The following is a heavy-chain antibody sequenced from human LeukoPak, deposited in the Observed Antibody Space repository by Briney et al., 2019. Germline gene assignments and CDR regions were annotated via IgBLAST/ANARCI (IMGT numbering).Heavy chain of an antibody. CDR3: AKDNRRHYTSGPNPDSLH. CDR2: ISWNSGSI. CDR1: GFIFNNYA. D-gene: IGHD6-19*01. V-gene: IGHV3-9*01. J-gene: IGHJ4*02. Sequence: GGSLRLSCAGSGFIFNNYAMYWVRQPPGKGLEWVSGISWNSGSIDYADSVKGRFTISRDNAKNSLYLQMNSLRVEDTAFYYCAKDNRRHYTSGPNPDSLHWGQGALVTVSS.